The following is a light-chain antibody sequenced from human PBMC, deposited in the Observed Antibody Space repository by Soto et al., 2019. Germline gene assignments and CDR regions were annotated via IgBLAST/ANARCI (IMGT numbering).Light chain of an antibody. V-gene: IGKV1-27*01. CDR1: QGIAFY. CDR2: AAS. Sequence: DVQMTQSPSSLSASVGDTVTITCRASQGIAFYLAWFQQRPGKAPNLLIAAASNLQSGVPSRFSGSGSGTDFTLTISSLQPEDDATYYWQKYDTAPFTFGPGTKVEVK. CDR3: QKYDTAPFT. J-gene: IGKJ3*01.